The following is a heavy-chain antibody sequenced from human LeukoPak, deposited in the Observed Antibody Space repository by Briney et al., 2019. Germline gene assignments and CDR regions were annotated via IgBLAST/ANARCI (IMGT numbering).Heavy chain of an antibody. D-gene: IGHD3-3*01. CDR1: GFTFSSYA. CDR2: ISYDGSNK. J-gene: IGHJ4*02. V-gene: IGHV3-30*01. CDR3: ARGTIFRVVPAYGSLDY. Sequence: GSLRLSCAASGFTFSSYAMHWVRQAPGKGLEWVAVISYDGSNKYYADSVKGRFTISRDNSKNTLYLQMNSLRAEDTAVYYCARGTIFRVVPAYGSLDYWGQGTLVTVSS.